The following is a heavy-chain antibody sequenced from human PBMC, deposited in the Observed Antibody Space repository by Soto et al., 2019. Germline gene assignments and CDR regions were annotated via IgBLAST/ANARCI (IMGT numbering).Heavy chain of an antibody. CDR3: AKEGAGATSYYYYYGMDV. J-gene: IGHJ6*02. CDR2: ISGSGGST. D-gene: IGHD1-26*01. Sequence: GGSLRLSCAASGFTFSSYAMSWVRQAPGKGLEWVSAISGSGGSTYYADSVKGRFTISRDNSKNTLYLQMNSLRAEDTAVYYCAKEGAGATSYYYYYGMDVWGQGTTVTVSS. CDR1: GFTFSSYA. V-gene: IGHV3-23*01.